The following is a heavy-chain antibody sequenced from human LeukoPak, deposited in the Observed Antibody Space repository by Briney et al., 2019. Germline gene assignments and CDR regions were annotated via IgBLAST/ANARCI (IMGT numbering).Heavy chain of an antibody. CDR1: GGSFSGYH. CDR2: INHSGTT. V-gene: IGHV4-34*01. J-gene: IGHJ6*03. CDR3: ARGTTVTTFQAGTYYYYYIDV. D-gene: IGHD4-17*01. Sequence: PSETLSLTCAVYGGSFSGYHWNWIRQPPGKGLEWIGGINHSGTTNYNPSLKSRVTISVDTSKNQFSLKLSSVTAADTALYYCARGTTVTTFQAGTYYYYYIDVWGKGTTVAVSS.